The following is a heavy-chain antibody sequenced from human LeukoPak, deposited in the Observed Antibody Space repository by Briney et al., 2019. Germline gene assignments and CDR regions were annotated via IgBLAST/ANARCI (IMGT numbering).Heavy chain of an antibody. Sequence: PGGSLRLSCAASGFTFSSYAMHWVRQAPGKGLEWVAVISYDGSNKYYADSVKGRFTISRDNSKNTLYLQMNSLRAEDTAVYYCAPLSIAVAGLDYWGQGTLVTVSS. CDR1: GFTFSSYA. V-gene: IGHV3-30-3*01. CDR3: APLSIAVAGLDY. J-gene: IGHJ4*02. D-gene: IGHD6-19*01. CDR2: ISYDGSNK.